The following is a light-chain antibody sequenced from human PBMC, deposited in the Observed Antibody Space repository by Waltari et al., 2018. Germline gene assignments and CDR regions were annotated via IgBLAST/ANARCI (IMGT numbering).Light chain of an antibody. Sequence: WTKSPGNLALSTGEIATLTCRASQSISRYLAWYLQKPGQAPRLLIYGASTRATGIPDRFSGSGSGTDFSLTISGLEPEDSAVYYCQHHFRLPATFGQGTKVEIK. J-gene: IGKJ1*01. V-gene: IGKV3-20*01. CDR3: QHHFRLPAT. CDR2: GAS. CDR1: QSISRY.